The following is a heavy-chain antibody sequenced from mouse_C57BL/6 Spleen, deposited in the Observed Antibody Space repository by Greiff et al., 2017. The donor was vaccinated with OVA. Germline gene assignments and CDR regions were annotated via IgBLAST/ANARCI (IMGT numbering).Heavy chain of an antibody. CDR1: GYTFTSYW. V-gene: IGHV1-72*01. CDR3: ARGSNYDHYYAMDY. Sequence: VQLQQPGAELVKPGASVKLSCKASGYTFTSYWMHWVKQRPGRGLEWIGRIAPNSGGTKYNEKFKSKATLTVDKPYSTAYMQLSSLTSEDSAVYYCARGSNYDHYYAMDYWGQGTSVTVSS. D-gene: IGHD2-5*01. J-gene: IGHJ4*01. CDR2: IAPNSGGT.